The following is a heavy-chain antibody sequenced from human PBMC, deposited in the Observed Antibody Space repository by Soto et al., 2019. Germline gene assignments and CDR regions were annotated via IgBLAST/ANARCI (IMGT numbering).Heavy chain of an antibody. D-gene: IGHD3-9*01. Sequence: PGGSLRLSCAASGFTFSSYGMHWVRQAPGKGLEWVAVISYDGSNKYYADSVKGRFTISRDNSKNTLYLQMNSLRAEDTAVYYCAKDQDYDILTGHYYFDDWGQGTLVTVAS. CDR3: AKDQDYDILTGHYYFDD. CDR2: ISYDGSNK. V-gene: IGHV3-30*18. J-gene: IGHJ4*02. CDR1: GFTFSSYG.